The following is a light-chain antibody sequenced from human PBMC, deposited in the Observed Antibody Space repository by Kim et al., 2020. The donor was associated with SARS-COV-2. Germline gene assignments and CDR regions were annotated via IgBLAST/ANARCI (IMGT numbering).Light chain of an antibody. V-gene: IGLV2-14*03. CDR1: SSDVGGYNN. CDR3: SSYTSSSTV. Sequence: PVQSTTIACTGTSSDVGGYNNVSWNKQHPGKAPKLMIYDDSNRPAGVSNRFSGSKSGNTASLTISGLQAEDEADYYCSSYTSSSTVFGGGTQLTVL. CDR2: DDS. J-gene: IGLJ2*01.